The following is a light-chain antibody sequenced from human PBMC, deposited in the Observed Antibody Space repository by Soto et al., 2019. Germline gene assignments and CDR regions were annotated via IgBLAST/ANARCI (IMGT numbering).Light chain of an antibody. CDR2: AAS. Sequence: DIQMTQSPSSVSASVGDRVTITCRASQGISSWLAWYQQKPGKAPQLLIYAASRLQSGVPSRFSGSGAGTDFTLNISSLQPEDFATNYRQPANSFPPTFGGGTKVEIK. V-gene: IGKV1-12*01. CDR1: QGISSW. CDR3: QPANSFPPT. J-gene: IGKJ4*01.